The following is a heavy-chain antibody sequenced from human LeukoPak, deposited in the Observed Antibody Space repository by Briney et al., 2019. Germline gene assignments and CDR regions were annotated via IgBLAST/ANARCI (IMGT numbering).Heavy chain of an antibody. J-gene: IGHJ6*03. CDR2: IIPIFGTA. D-gene: IGHD3-10*01. CDR1: GGTFSSYA. Sequence: SVKVSCKASGGTFSSYAISWVRQAPGQGLEWMGGIIPIFGTANYAQKFQGRVTITTDESTSTAYMELSSLRSEDTAVYYCARGYYYGSGSHPYYYYYYMDVWGKGTTVTVSS. V-gene: IGHV1-69*05. CDR3: ARGYYYGSGSHPYYYYYYMDV.